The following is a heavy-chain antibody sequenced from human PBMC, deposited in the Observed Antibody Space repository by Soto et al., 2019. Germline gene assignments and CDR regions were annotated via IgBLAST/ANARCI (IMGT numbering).Heavy chain of an antibody. CDR3: ASSWGRVWYDY. D-gene: IGHD6-19*01. V-gene: IGHV3-53*01. CDR1: GFTVSSNY. J-gene: IGHJ4*02. CDR2: IYSGGST. Sequence: EVQLVESGGGLIQPGGSLRLSCAASGFTVSSNYMSWVRQAPGKGLEWVSVIYSGGSTYYADSVKGRFTISRDNSKNPLYLHMNNLVSEDTAVYYCASSWGRVWYDYWGQGTLVTASS.